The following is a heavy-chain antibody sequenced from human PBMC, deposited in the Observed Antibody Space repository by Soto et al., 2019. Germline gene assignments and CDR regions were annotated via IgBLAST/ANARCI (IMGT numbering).Heavy chain of an antibody. CDR3: ARIGLDILTGYQGDYFDY. CDR2: INHSGST. J-gene: IGHJ4*02. Sequence: TLSLTFAVYVGSFSGYYWSWIRQPPGKGLEWIGEINHSGSTNYNPSLKSRVTISVDTSKNQFSLKLSSVTAADTAVYYCARIGLDILTGYQGDYFDYWGQGTLVTVSS. CDR1: VGSFSGYY. V-gene: IGHV4-34*01. D-gene: IGHD3-9*01.